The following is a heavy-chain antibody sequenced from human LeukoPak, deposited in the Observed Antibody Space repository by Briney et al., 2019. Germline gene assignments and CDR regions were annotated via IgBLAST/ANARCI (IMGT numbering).Heavy chain of an antibody. CDR3: ARGAPPSLVAVAGSPFDY. Sequence: ASVKVSCKASGYTFTSYGISWVRQAPGQGLEWMGRISAYNGNTNYTKKLQGRVTMTTDTSTGTAYMELRSLRSDDTAVYYCARGAPPSLVAVAGSPFDYWGQGTLVTVSS. CDR2: ISAYNGNT. J-gene: IGHJ4*02. CDR1: GYTFTSYG. V-gene: IGHV1-18*01. D-gene: IGHD6-19*01.